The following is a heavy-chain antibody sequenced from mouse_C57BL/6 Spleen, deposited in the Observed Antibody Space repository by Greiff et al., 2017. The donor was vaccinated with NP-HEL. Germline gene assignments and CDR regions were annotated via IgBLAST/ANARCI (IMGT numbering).Heavy chain of an antibody. CDR1: GYTFTDYN. CDR3: ARGYGSSPYYAMDY. D-gene: IGHD1-1*01. CDR2: INPNNGGT. J-gene: IGHJ4*01. Sequence: VQLQQSGPELVKPGASVKIPCKASGYTFTDYNMDWVKQSHGKSLEWIGDINPNNGGTIYNQKFKGKATLTVDKSSSTAYMELRSLTSEDTAVDYCARGYGSSPYYAMDYWGQGTSVTVSS. V-gene: IGHV1-18*01.